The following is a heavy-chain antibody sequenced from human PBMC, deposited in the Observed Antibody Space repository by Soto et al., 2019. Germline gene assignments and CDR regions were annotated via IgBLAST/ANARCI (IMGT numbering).Heavy chain of an antibody. CDR1: GFTFSNYA. J-gene: IGHJ3*01. V-gene: IGHV3-23*01. CDR2: IGGGDDI. CDR3: AKYSISYNGIYDAFDV. Sequence: VQLLESGGGLVQPGGSLRLSCEASGFTFSNYAMAWVRQTPGGGPEWVSTIGGGDDIFYAESVQGRFIISRDDSRSTMYLQMDNLRVEDTAIYFCAKYSISYNGIYDAFDVWGQGTVVTVSS. D-gene: IGHD3-3*02.